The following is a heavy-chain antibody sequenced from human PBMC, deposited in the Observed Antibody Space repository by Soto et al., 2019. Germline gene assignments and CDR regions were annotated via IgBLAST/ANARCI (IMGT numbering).Heavy chain of an antibody. J-gene: IGHJ4*02. D-gene: IGHD2-15*01. Sequence: QVQLQESGPGLVKPSGTLSLTCAVSSGSISSSNWWSWVRQPPGKGLEWIGEFYHSGSTNYNPSLKRRVTISVDKSQNQFSLKLSSVTAADTAVYYCARAGCSGGTCYFDYWGQGTLVTVSS. CDR3: ARAGCSGGTCYFDY. CDR2: FYHSGST. V-gene: IGHV4-4*02. CDR1: SGSISSSNW.